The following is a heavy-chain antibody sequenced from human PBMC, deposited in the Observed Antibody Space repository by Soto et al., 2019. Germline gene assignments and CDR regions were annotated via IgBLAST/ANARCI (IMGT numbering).Heavy chain of an antibody. CDR3: ARGGEDCSGGSCYLWFDP. V-gene: IGHV1-8*01. D-gene: IGHD2-15*01. CDR1: GYTFTSYD. CDR2: MNPNSGDT. Sequence: QVQLVQSGAEVKKPGASVKVSCKASGYTFTSYDINWVRQATGQGLEWMGWMNPNSGDTGYAQKFQGRVTMTRNNSISTAYMDLSSLRSEDTAVYYCARGGEDCSGGSCYLWFDPWGQGTLVTVSS. J-gene: IGHJ5*02.